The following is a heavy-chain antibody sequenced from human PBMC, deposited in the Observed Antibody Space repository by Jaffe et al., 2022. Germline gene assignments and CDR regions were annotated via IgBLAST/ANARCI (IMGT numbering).Heavy chain of an antibody. CDR2: IKSKTDGGTT. D-gene: IGHD4-17*01. J-gene: IGHJ2*01. Sequence: EVQLVESGGGLVKPGGSLRLSCAASGFTFSNAWMSWVRQAPGKGLEWVGRIKSKTDGGTTDYAAPVKGRFTISRDDSKNTLYLQMNSLKTEDTAVYYCTTEGPLGEHKTYDYGDYGDYWYFDLWGRGTLVTVSS. CDR1: GFTFSNAW. CDR3: TTEGPLGEHKTYDYGDYGDYWYFDL. V-gene: IGHV3-15*01.